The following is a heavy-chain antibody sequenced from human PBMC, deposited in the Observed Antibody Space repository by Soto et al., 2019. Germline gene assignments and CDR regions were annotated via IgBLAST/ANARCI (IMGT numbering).Heavy chain of an antibody. Sequence: QVQLVESGGGVVQPGRSLRLSCAASGFTFSSYGMHWVRQAPGKGLEWVAVISYDGSNKYYADSVKGRFTISRDNSKNTLYLQMNSLRAEDTAVYYCAKDKGSEGAVATYYFDYWGQGTLVTVSS. V-gene: IGHV3-30*18. CDR2: ISYDGSNK. J-gene: IGHJ4*02. CDR3: AKDKGSEGAVATYYFDY. D-gene: IGHD6-19*01. CDR1: GFTFSSYG.